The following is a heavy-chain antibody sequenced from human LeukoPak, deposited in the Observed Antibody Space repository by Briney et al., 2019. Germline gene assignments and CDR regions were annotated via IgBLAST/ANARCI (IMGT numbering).Heavy chain of an antibody. D-gene: IGHD2/OR15-2a*01. CDR3: ARAGFYASVNQYYYYYYMDV. Sequence: SETLSLTCTVSGGFISSYYWSWIRQPPGKGLEWIGYIYYSGSTNYNPSLKSRVTTSIDTSKNQFSLKVTSVTAADAAVYYCARAGFYASVNQYYYYYYMDVWGTGTTVTVSS. CDR1: GGFISSYY. CDR2: IYYSGST. J-gene: IGHJ6*03. V-gene: IGHV4-59*01.